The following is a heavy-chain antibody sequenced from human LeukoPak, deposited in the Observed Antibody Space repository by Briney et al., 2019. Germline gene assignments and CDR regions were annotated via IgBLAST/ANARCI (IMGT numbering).Heavy chain of an antibody. D-gene: IGHD2-21*02. CDR3: ARDGVVVTAILRDLNWFDP. V-gene: IGHV3-11*04. J-gene: IGHJ5*02. Sequence: GGSLRLFCAASGFTFSDYYMSWIRQAPGKGLEWVSYISSSGSTIYYADSVKGRFTISRDNAKNSLYLQMNSLRAEDTAVYYCARDGVVVTAILRDLNWFDPWGQGTLVTVSS. CDR1: GFTFSDYY. CDR2: ISSSGSTI.